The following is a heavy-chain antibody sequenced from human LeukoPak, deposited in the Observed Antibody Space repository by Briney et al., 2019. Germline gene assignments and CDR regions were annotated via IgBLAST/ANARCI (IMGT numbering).Heavy chain of an antibody. CDR1: GGSISSYY. V-gene: IGHV4-59*12. J-gene: IGHJ5*02. D-gene: IGHD2-2*01. CDR3: ARGPPNTDTYCGTTSCQNWVDP. CDR2: IYYSGST. Sequence: SETLSLTCTVSGGSISSYYWSWIRQPPGQGLEWIGYIYYSGSTNYNPSLKSRGTISVDTSKNQFSLKLNSVTAADTAVYYCARGPPNTDTYCGTTSCQNWVDPWGQGTLVTVS.